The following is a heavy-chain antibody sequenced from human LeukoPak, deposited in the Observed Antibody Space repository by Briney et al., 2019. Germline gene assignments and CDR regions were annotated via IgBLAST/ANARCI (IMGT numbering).Heavy chain of an antibody. J-gene: IGHJ5*02. V-gene: IGHV3-15*01. CDR3: TTDLGS. CDR2: IKSKTDGGTT. CDR1: GFTHNNAW. Sequence: GGSLRLSCAASGFTHNNAWMTWVRQAPGKGLEWVARIKSKTDGGTTDYAAPVKGRFTISRDDPKNTLYLQMNSLTTEDTAVYYCTTDLGSWGQGTLVTVSS.